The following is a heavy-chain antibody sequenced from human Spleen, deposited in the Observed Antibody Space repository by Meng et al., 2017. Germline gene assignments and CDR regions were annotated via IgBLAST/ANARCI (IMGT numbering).Heavy chain of an antibody. D-gene: IGHD4-11*01. J-gene: IGHJ4*02. CDR3: ARGPTTMAHDFDY. CDR2: INHSGST. CDR1: GGSFSTYY. Sequence: QVQLQQWGAGLLEPSETLSLTCAVYGGSFSTYYWSWIRQPPGKGLEWIGEINHSGSTNYNPSLESRATISVDTSQNNLSLKLSSVTAADSAVYYCARGPTTMAHDFDYWGQGTLVTVSS. V-gene: IGHV4-34*01.